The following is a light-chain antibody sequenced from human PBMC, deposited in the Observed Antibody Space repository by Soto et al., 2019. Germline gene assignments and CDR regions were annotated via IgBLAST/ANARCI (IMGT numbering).Light chain of an antibody. J-gene: IGLJ3*02. CDR3: GTWDSSLSAEV. V-gene: IGLV1-51*02. CDR1: SSNIGNNY. Sequence: QSVLTQPPSVSAAPGQKVTMSCSGSSSNIGNNYVSSYQQLPGTAPKLLIYENDKRPSGIPDRFSGSKSGASATLGITGLQTGDEADYYCGTWDSSLSAEVFGGGTKLTVL. CDR2: END.